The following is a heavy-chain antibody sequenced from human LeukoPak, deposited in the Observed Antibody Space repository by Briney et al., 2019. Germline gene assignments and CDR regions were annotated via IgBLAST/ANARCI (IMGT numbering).Heavy chain of an antibody. J-gene: IGHJ4*02. CDR3: AKGMASSSYYFGY. V-gene: IGHV3-43*02. D-gene: IGHD6-6*01. Sequence: VKPGESLRLSCTASGFTFSTYSMNWVRQAPGKGLEWVSLISGDAGSTYYADSVKGRFTISRDNSKNSLYLQMNSLRTEDTALYYCAKGMASSSYYFGYWGQGTLVTVSS. CDR2: ISGDAGST. CDR1: GFTFSTYS.